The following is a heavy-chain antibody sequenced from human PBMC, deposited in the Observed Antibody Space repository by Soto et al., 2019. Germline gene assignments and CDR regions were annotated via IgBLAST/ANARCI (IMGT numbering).Heavy chain of an antibody. CDR1: GYPISSGYY. CDR2: IYHSGST. CDR3: ARVDNWNYLTNYYGMDV. Sequence: SETLSLTCAVSGYPISSGYYWGWIRQPPGKGLEWIGSIYHSGSTYYNPSLKSRVTISVDTSKNQFSLKLSSVTAADTAVYYCARVDNWNYLTNYYGMDVWGQGTTVTVS. J-gene: IGHJ6*02. D-gene: IGHD1-7*01. V-gene: IGHV4-38-2*01.